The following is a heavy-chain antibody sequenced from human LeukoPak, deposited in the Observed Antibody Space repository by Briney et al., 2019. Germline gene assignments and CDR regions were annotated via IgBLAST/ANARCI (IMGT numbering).Heavy chain of an antibody. Sequence: PSETLSLTCTVSGGSISSGGYYWSWIRQHPGKGLEWIGYIYYSGSTYYNPSLKSRVTISVDTSKNQFSLKLSSVTAADTAVYYCARWITGGGATNFDYWGQGTLVTVSS. V-gene: IGHV4-31*03. CDR2: IYYSGST. CDR1: GGSISSGGYY. J-gene: IGHJ4*02. CDR3: ARWITGGGATNFDY. D-gene: IGHD1-26*01.